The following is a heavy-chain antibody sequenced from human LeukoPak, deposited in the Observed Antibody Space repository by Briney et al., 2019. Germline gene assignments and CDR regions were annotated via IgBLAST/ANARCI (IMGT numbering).Heavy chain of an antibody. D-gene: IGHD3-10*01. CDR3: ARLASNYYGSGSNCFDY. J-gene: IGHJ4*02. CDR1: GDSITSSKW. Sequence: PSGTLSLTCAVSGDSITSSKWWSWVRQSPEKGLEWIGEIYHSGATNYNPSLKSRVTISVDTSKNQFSLNLSSVTAADTAVYYCARLASNYYGSGSNCFDYWGQGTLVTVSS. CDR2: IYHSGAT. V-gene: IGHV4-4*02.